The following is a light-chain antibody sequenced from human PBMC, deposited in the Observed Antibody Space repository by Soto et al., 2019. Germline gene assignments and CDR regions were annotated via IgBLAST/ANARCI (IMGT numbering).Light chain of an antibody. V-gene: IGKV2-28*01. CDR1: QSLLHGDGYSC. CDR3: MQALETPRT. Sequence: DIVMTQSPLSLPVTPGEPASISCRSSQSLLHGDGYSCLDWYLQKPGQSPQRLIYLGSHRVYGGLDRVSGSGSGTDFTLKISRVEAEDVVLYYCMQALETPRTFGQGTKLEIK. CDR2: LGS. J-gene: IGKJ2*01.